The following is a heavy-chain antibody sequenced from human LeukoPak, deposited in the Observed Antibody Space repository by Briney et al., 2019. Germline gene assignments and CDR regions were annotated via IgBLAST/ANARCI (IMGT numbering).Heavy chain of an antibody. V-gene: IGHV3-7*01. Sequence: SGGSLRLSCAASGFTFSRAWMSWVRQAPGKGLEWVANIKEDGSEDYYADSVKGRFAISKDNAKNSLYLQMNNLRAEDTAMYYCARDADGYEDWGQGTLVIVSS. CDR3: ARDADGYED. J-gene: IGHJ4*02. D-gene: IGHD5-24*01. CDR1: GFTFSRAW. CDR2: IKEDGSED.